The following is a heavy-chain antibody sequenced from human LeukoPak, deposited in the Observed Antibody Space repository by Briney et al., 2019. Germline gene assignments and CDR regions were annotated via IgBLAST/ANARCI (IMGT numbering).Heavy chain of an antibody. V-gene: IGHV1-2*06. Sequence: ASVTVSCKASGYTFTSYGISWVRQAPGQGLEWMGRINPNSGGTNYAQKFQGRVTMTRDTSISTAYMELSRLRSDDTAVYYCARITRIDYYDSSGLGYWGQGTLVTVSS. CDR1: GYTFTSYG. J-gene: IGHJ4*02. CDR2: INPNSGGT. D-gene: IGHD3-22*01. CDR3: ARITRIDYYDSSGLGY.